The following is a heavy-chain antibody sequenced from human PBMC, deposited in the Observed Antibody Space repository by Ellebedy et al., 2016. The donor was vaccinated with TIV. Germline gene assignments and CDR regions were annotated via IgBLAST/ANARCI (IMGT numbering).Heavy chain of an antibody. J-gene: IGHJ4*02. D-gene: IGHD6-13*01. CDR2: IYSGGSS. Sequence: PGGSLRLSCAASGLAVSDNYISWVRQAPGKGLEWVSVIYSGGSSYYADAVKGRFTISRDNSKNTLFLEMNSLEAGETAVYCCASSSPSNPAFEHWGRGTVVTVSS. CDR1: GLAVSDNY. CDR3: ASSSPSNPAFEH. V-gene: IGHV3-53*01.